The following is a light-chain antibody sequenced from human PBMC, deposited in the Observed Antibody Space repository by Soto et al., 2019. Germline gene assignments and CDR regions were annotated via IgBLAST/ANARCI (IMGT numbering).Light chain of an antibody. CDR2: GAS. J-gene: IGKJ5*01. Sequence: EIVLTQSPGILSLSPGERASLSCGSSQSISSSFLAWYQQKPGQAPRLLIYGASSRATGIPDRFSGTGSETDFTLTISRLEPEDFAVYYCQQYDNSPTTFGQGTRLEI. V-gene: IGKV3-20*01. CDR3: QQYDNSPTT. CDR1: QSISSSF.